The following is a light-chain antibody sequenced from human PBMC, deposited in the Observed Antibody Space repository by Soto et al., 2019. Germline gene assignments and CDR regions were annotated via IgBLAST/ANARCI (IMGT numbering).Light chain of an antibody. CDR1: QSLLHSNGNSY. V-gene: IGKV2-28*01. CDR2: LAS. Sequence: EIVMTQSPLSLSVTPGESASISCRSSQSLLHSNGNSYFDWYLQKPGQSPQLLIYLASNQASGVPDRFSGSGSGTDFTLKISRVEAEDVGLSYCMQARQTPLTFRQETRLEIK. CDR3: MQARQTPLT. J-gene: IGKJ5*01.